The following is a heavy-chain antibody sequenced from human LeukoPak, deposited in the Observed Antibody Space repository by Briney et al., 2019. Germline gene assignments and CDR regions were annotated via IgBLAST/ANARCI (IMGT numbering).Heavy chain of an antibody. Sequence: PSETLSLTCAVSGGSISSGGYSWSWIRQPPGKGLEWIGEINHSGSTNYNPSLKSRVTISVDTSKNQFSLKLSSVTAADTAVYYCARGLRSGGSPWGQGTLVTVSS. J-gene: IGHJ5*02. CDR2: INHSGST. V-gene: IGHV4-30-2*01. CDR1: GGSISSGGYS. D-gene: IGHD2-15*01. CDR3: ARGLRSGGSP.